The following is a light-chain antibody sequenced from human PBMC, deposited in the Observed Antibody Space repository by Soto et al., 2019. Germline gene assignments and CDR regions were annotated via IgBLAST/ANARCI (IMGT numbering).Light chain of an antibody. V-gene: IGKV1-5*03. CDR1: QSISSW. Sequence: DIQMTQSPSTLSASVGDRVTITCRASQSISSWLAWYQQKPGKAPKLLIYKASNLESGVASRFSGSGSGTEFTLTISSLQPDDFATYYCQQYNNYPWTFGQGTKVEIK. J-gene: IGKJ1*01. CDR3: QQYNNYPWT. CDR2: KAS.